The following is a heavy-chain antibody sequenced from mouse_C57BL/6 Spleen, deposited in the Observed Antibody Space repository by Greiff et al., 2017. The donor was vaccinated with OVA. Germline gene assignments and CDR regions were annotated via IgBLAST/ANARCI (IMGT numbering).Heavy chain of an antibody. V-gene: IGHV10-1*01. CDR2: IRSKSNNYAT. D-gene: IGHD3-2*02. Sequence: EVQRVESGGGLVQPKGSLKLSCAASGFSFNTYAMNWVRQAPGKGLEWVARIRSKSNNYATYYADSVKDRFTISRDDSESMLYLQMNNLKTEDTAMYYCVRGRRLPYYFDYWGQGTTLTVSS. J-gene: IGHJ2*01. CDR3: VRGRRLPYYFDY. CDR1: GFSFNTYA.